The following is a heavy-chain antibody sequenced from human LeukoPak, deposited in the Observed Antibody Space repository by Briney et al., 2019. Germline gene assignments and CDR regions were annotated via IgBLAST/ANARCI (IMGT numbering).Heavy chain of an antibody. J-gene: IGHJ1*01. D-gene: IGHD2-2*02. V-gene: IGHV1-69*13. Sequence: SAKVSCKASGGTFSSYAISWVRQAPGQGLEWMGGIIPIFGTANYAQKFQGRVTITADESTSTAYMELSSLRSEDTAVYYCARSPDRVVPAAIRYFQHWGQGTLVTVSS. CDR3: ARSPDRVVPAAIRYFQH. CDR1: GGTFSSYA. CDR2: IIPIFGTA.